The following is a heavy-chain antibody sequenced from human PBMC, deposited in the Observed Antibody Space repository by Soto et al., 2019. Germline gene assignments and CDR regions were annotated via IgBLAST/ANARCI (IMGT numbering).Heavy chain of an antibody. CDR1: GGTFSSYA. Sequence: SVKVSCKASGGTFSSYAISWVRQAPGQGLEWMGGIIPIFGTANYAQKFQGRVTITADKSTSTAYMELSSLRSEDTAVYYCARVGPPTIFGVVISYYYYGMDVWGHGTTVTVSS. CDR3: ARVGPPTIFGVVISYYYYGMDV. D-gene: IGHD3-3*01. CDR2: IIPIFGTA. V-gene: IGHV1-69*06. J-gene: IGHJ6*02.